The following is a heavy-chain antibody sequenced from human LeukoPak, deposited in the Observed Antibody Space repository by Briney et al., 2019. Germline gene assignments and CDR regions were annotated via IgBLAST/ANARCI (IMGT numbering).Heavy chain of an antibody. CDR3: ARIRSYVWGSYRYTGFDY. Sequence: SETLSLTCAVYGGSFSGYYWSWIRQPPGKGLEWIGEINHSGSTNYNPSLKSRVTISVDTSKNQFSLKLSSVTAADTAVYYCARIRSYVWGSYRYTGFDYWGQGTLVTVSS. D-gene: IGHD3-16*02. J-gene: IGHJ4*02. CDR1: GGSFSGYY. V-gene: IGHV4-34*01. CDR2: INHSGST.